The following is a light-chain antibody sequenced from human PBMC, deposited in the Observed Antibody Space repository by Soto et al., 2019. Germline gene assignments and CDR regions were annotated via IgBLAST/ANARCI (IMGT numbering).Light chain of an antibody. CDR2: AAS. CDR1: QSIGGF. V-gene: IGKV1-39*01. J-gene: IGKJ1*01. CDR3: QQSYSTPWT. Sequence: DIQMSQSPALLCVSXGGCVTITXXASQSIGGFLNWYQQKLGKAPKLLIYAASSLQSGVPSGFSGSGSGTDFTLTISSLQPEDFATYYCQQSYSTPWTFGQGTKV.